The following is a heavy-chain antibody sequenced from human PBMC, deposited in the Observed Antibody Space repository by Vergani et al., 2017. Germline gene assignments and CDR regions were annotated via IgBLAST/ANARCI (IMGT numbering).Heavy chain of an antibody. CDR3: AKGVVVAATELNYYYYGMDV. CDR1: GGTFSSYA. J-gene: IGHJ6*02. CDR2: IIPILGIA. D-gene: IGHD2-15*01. V-gene: IGHV1-69*04. Sequence: QVQLVQSGAEVKKPGSSVKVSCKASGGTFSSYAISWVRQAPGQGLEWMGRIIPILGIANYAQKFQGRVTITADKSTSTAYMELCSLRSEDTAVYYCAKGVVVAATELNYYYYGMDVWGQGTTVTVSS.